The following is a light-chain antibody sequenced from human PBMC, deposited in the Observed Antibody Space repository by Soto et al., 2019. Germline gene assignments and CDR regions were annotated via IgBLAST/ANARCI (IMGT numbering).Light chain of an antibody. J-gene: IGKJ2*01. CDR2: KAS. V-gene: IGKV1-5*03. CDR3: QQYNSYSRT. CDR1: QSISSW. Sequence: DIQMTQSPSTLSASVGDRVTITCRASQSISSWLAWYQQKPGKAPKVLIYKASILQSGVPSRFSGSGSGTAFTRTISRLQPNDFATYYCQQYNSYSRTFGQGTKLEIK.